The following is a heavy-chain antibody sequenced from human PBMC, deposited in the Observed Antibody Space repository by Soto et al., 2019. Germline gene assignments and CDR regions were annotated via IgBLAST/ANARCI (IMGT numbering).Heavy chain of an antibody. D-gene: IGHD2-2*02. CDR3: ARHSRYRRRPAQSAH. J-gene: IGHJ4*02. CDR2: IWPGDSDT. V-gene: IGHV5-51*01. Sequence: GESLKISCKGSGYDFGSYWIGWVRQMPGKGLEWMGIIWPGDSDTRYSPSFQGQVTISIDKSIRTAYLQWGSLKASDTAMYYCARHSRYRRRPAQSAHWGQGTLVPFS. CDR1: GYDFGSYW.